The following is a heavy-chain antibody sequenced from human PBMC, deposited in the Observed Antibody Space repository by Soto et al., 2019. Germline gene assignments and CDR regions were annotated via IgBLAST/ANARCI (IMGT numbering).Heavy chain of an antibody. Sequence: SETLSLTCTVSGGSLSDYHWNWIRQSPGMGLEWIGYIYYSGSTEYNPSLKSRVTISLDTSKNTLYLQMNSLRAEDTAVYYCARDRHYYDSGGYWGQGTLVTVS. D-gene: IGHD3-22*01. CDR1: GGSLSDYH. J-gene: IGHJ4*02. CDR3: ARDRHYYDSGGY. CDR2: IYYSGST. V-gene: IGHV4-59*01.